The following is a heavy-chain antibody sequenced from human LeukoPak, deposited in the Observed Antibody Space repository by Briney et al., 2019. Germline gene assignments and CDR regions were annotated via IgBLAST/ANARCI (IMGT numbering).Heavy chain of an antibody. J-gene: IGHJ6*02. CDR1: GFTFSSYA. CDR2: ISYDGSNK. V-gene: IGHV3-30*04. CDR3: ARALLGSGSYYHSYYYYYYSMDV. D-gene: IGHD3-10*01. Sequence: GGSLRLSCAASGFTFSSYAMHWVRQAPGKGLEWVAVISYDGSNKYYADSVKGRFTISRDNSKNTLYLQMNSLRAEDTAVYYCARALLGSGSYYHSYYYYYYSMDVWGQGTTVTVSS.